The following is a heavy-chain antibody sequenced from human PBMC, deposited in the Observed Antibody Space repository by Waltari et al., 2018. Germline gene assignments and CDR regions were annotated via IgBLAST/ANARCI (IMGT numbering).Heavy chain of an antibody. Sequence: QVQLQQWGAGLLKPSETLSLTCAVYGGSFSGYYWSWIRQPPGKGLEWIGEINHSGSTNYNPSLKSRVTISVDTSKNQVSLKLSAVTAADTAVYYCARDSVRYFDWFRSYYYYGMDVWGQGTTVTVSS. CDR2: INHSGST. V-gene: IGHV4-34*01. CDR3: ARDSVRYFDWFRSYYYYGMDV. J-gene: IGHJ6*02. CDR1: GGSFSGYY. D-gene: IGHD3-9*01.